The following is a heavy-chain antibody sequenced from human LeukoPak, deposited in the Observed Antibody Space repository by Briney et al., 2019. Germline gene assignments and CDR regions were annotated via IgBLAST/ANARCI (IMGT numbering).Heavy chain of an antibody. CDR3: ARGGSGNYYKPLDY. J-gene: IGHJ4*02. CDR1: GGTFSSYA. Sequence: GASVKDSCKASGGTFSSYAISWVRQAPGQGLEWMGWISAYNGNTNYAQKLQGRVTMTTDTSTRTAYMELRSLRSDDTAVYYCARGGSGNYYKPLDYWGQGTLVTVSS. CDR2: ISAYNGNT. D-gene: IGHD3-10*01. V-gene: IGHV1-18*01.